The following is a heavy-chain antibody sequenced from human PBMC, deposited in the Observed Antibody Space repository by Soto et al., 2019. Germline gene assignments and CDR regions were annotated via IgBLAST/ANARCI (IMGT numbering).Heavy chain of an antibody. J-gene: IGHJ4*02. Sequence: GGSLRLSCAASGFTFSNAWMNWVRQAPGKGLEWVGRIKSKTDGGTTDYAAPVKGRFTISRDDSENTLYLQMNSLKTEDTAVYYCTTDGFLRFLEWLPYWGQGTLVTVSS. CDR1: GFTFSNAW. CDR2: IKSKTDGGTT. V-gene: IGHV3-15*07. CDR3: TTDGFLRFLEWLPY. D-gene: IGHD3-3*01.